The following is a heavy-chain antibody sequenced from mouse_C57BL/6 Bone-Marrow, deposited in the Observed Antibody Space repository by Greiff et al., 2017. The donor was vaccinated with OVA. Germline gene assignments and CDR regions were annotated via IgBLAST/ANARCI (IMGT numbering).Heavy chain of an antibody. CDR1: GYTFTSYG. Sequence: VQVVESGAELARPGASVKLSCKASGYTFTSYGISWVKQRTGQGLEWIGEIYPRSGNTYYNEKFKGKATLTADKSSSTAYMELRSLTSEDSAVYFCARGELYYFDYWGQGTTLTVSS. J-gene: IGHJ2*01. D-gene: IGHD3-3*01. V-gene: IGHV1-81*01. CDR3: ARGELYYFDY. CDR2: IYPRSGNT.